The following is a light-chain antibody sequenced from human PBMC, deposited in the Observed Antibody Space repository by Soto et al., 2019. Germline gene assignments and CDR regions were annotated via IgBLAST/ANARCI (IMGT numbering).Light chain of an antibody. CDR3: QQYKNWLSLT. J-gene: IGKJ4*01. V-gene: IGKV3-15*01. Sequence: EVVMTQSPATLSVSPGEGVTLSCRASQGIGDTLAWYQHKPGQTPRLLIYDTSTRATGIPARFSGSGSGTEFTLTISSLQSEDFAVYYGQQYKNWLSLTFGGGTKVDIK. CDR2: DTS. CDR1: QGIGDT.